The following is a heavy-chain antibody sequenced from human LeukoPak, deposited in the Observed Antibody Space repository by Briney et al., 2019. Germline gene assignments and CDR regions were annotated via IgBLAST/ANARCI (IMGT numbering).Heavy chain of an antibody. CDR1: GFSFSDYA. V-gene: IGHV3-30*04. Sequence: GGSLRLSCAASGFSFSDYAMHWVRQGPGKGLEWVAVISYSGQQKYYGDSVKGRFTVSRDNPKNTLYLQMNNLGDDDTAVYYCARVFLERLTSGYFDNWGQGTLVTVSP. CDR3: ARVFLERLTSGYFDN. D-gene: IGHD3-3*01. CDR2: ISYSGQQK. J-gene: IGHJ4*02.